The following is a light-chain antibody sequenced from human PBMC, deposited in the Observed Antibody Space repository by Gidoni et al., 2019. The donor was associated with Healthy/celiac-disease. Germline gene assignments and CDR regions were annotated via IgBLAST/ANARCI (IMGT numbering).Light chain of an antibody. CDR2: KAS. Sequence: DIQMTQSPSTLSASVGDRVTITCRASQSISNWLAWYQQKPGKAPKLLIYKASSLESGVPSRFSGSGSGTEFTLTISSLQLDDFATYYCQQYNSYPTFGPGTKVDIK. V-gene: IGKV1-5*03. CDR1: QSISNW. J-gene: IGKJ3*01. CDR3: QQYNSYPT.